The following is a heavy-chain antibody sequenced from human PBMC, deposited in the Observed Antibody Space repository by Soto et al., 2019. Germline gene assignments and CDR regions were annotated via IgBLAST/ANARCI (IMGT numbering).Heavy chain of an antibody. V-gene: IGHV1-18*01. CDR3: AIGRYRDY. CDR2: ISAHNGNT. D-gene: IGHD1-1*01. Sequence: QGHLVQSGAEVKKPGASVKVSCKGSGYAFTTYGITWVRQAPGQGLEWMGWISAHNGNTNYAQKLQGRVTVTRDAATSTAYMELRSLRSDDTAVYYCAIGRYRDYWGQGALVPVSS. J-gene: IGHJ4*02. CDR1: GYAFTTYG.